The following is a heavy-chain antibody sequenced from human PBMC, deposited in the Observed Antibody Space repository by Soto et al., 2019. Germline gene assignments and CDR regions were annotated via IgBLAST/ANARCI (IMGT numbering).Heavy chain of an antibody. V-gene: IGHV1-8*01. Sequence: GLEWMGWMNPNSGNTGYAQKFQGRVTMTRNTSISTAYMELSSLRSEDTAVYYCARGSRSPPGYYSYTDVRGKGTTVTVSS. CDR3: ARGSRSPPGYYSYTDV. D-gene: IGHD2-15*01. J-gene: IGHJ6*03. CDR2: MNPNSGNT.